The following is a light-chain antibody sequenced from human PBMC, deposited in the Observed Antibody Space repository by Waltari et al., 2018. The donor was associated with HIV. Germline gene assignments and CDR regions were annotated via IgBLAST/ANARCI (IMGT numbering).Light chain of an antibody. CDR3: HQYYSTLQT. J-gene: IGKJ3*01. Sequence: DIVMTQCPDSLAVSRGEKVTINCKSSQSVFLKSNKKNYLAWYQQKPGQPPKLLIYWASTRESGVPDRFNGSGSGTEFTLTINSLQAEDVAVYYCHQYYSTLQTFGPGTKLNI. CDR2: WAS. CDR1: QSVFLKSNKKNY. V-gene: IGKV4-1*01.